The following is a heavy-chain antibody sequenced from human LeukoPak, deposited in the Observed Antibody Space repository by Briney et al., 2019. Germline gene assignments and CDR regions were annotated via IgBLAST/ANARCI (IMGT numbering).Heavy chain of an antibody. CDR1: KFTFSSYV. CDR3: APWIVGGFWADY. D-gene: IGHD1-26*01. J-gene: IGHJ4*02. CDR2: ISGSSTGT. V-gene: IGHV3-23*01. Sequence: QAGGSLILSCTASKFTFSSYVMTWVRQAPGKGLEWVSAISGSSTGTYYADSVKGRFTISRDNSKNTLYLQMNSLRVDDTAVYYCAPWIVGGFWADYWGQGTLVTVSS.